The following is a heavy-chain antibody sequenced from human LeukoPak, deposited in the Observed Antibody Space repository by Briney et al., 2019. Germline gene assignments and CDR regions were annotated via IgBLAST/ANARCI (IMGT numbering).Heavy chain of an antibody. CDR3: ARVHPGIQLWPRIDY. CDR2: ISAYNGNT. J-gene: IGHJ4*02. Sequence: ASVKVSCKASGYTFTSYGISWVRQAPGQGLEWMGWISAYNGNTNYAQKLQGRVTMTTDTSTSTAYMELRSLRSEDTAVYYCARVHPGIQLWPRIDYWGQGTLVTVSS. D-gene: IGHD5-18*01. CDR1: GYTFTSYG. V-gene: IGHV1-18*01.